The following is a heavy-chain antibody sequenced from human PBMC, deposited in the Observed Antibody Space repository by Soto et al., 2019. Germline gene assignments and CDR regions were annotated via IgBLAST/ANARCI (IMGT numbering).Heavy chain of an antibody. CDR2: IYPGDSDT. V-gene: IGHV5-51*01. D-gene: IGHD2-2*01. CDR3: ASRNIVVVGHDAFDI. CDR1: GYSFTSYW. J-gene: IGHJ3*02. Sequence: HGESLKISCKGSGYSFTSYWIGWVRQMPGKGLEWMGIIYPGDSDTRYSPSFQGQVTISADKSISTAYLQWSSLKASDTAMYYCASRNIVVVGHDAFDIWGQGTMVTVSS.